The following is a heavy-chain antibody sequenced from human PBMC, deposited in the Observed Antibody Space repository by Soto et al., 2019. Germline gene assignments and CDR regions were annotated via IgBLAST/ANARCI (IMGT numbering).Heavy chain of an antibody. V-gene: IGHV3-21*01. CDR3: ARDILSGGAYPDS. Sequence: GGSLRLSCAASGLTFSTYTMNWVRQAPGKGLEWISSISSGSSYIYYAGSVKGRFTISRDNAKNSLFLQMNSLRADDTAVYYCARDILSGGAYPDSWGQGTKVTVSS. CDR1: GLTFSTYT. CDR2: ISSGSSYI. J-gene: IGHJ5*01. D-gene: IGHD3-10*01.